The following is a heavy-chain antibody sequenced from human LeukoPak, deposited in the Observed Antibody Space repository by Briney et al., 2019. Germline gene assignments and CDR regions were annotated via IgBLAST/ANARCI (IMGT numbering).Heavy chain of an antibody. Sequence: GASVKVSCKASGYTFTGYYMHWVRQAPGQGLEWMGWINPNSGGTNYAQKFQGRVTMTRDTSISTAYMELSRLRSDDTAVYYCARYSLPDLRYFDWFDFDYWGQGTLVTVSS. CDR2: INPNSGGT. J-gene: IGHJ4*02. V-gene: IGHV1-2*02. D-gene: IGHD3-9*01. CDR1: GYTFTGYY. CDR3: ARYSLPDLRYFDWFDFDY.